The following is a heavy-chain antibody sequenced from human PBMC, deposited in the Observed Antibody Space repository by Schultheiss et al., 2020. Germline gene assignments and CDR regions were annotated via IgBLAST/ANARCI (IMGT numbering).Heavy chain of an antibody. D-gene: IGHD2-8*01. CDR1: GFTFSSYA. J-gene: IGHJ5*02. CDR2: ISYDGSNK. V-gene: IGHV3-30-3*01. CDR3: ARDRGLMVYECNWFDP. Sequence: GGSLRLSCSASGFTFSSYAMHWVRQAPGKGLEWVAVISYDGSNKYYADSVKGRFTISRDNSKNTLYLQMNSLRAEDTAVYYCARDRGLMVYECNWFDPWGQGTLVTVSS.